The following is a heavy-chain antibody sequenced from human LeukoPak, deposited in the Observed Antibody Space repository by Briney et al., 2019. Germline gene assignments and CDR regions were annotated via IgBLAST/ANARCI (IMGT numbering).Heavy chain of an antibody. V-gene: IGHV1-2*02. CDR2: INPNSGGT. Sequence: GASVKVSCKASGYTLTGYYMHWVRQAPGQGLEWMGWINPNSGGTNYAQKFQGRVTMTRDTSISTAYMELSRLRSDDTAVYYCARDLGQGYYDILTGYLYFQHWGQGTLVTVSS. J-gene: IGHJ1*01. CDR3: ARDLGQGYYDILTGYLYFQH. D-gene: IGHD3-9*01. CDR1: GYTLTGYY.